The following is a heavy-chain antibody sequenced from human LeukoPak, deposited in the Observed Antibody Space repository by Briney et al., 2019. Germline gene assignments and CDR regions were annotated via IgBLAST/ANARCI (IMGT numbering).Heavy chain of an antibody. V-gene: IGHV4-59*01. CDR1: GGSISSYY. CDR3: ARGQVGSWFGVVSFWFDF. Sequence: SETLSLTCTVSGGSISSYYWSWIRQPPGKGLEWIGYIYYSGSTNSNPSLKSRVTISVDTSKNQFSLKVNSVTAADTAVYYCARGQVGSWFGVVSFWFDFWGQGTLVTVSS. CDR2: IYYSGST. D-gene: IGHD3-10*01. J-gene: IGHJ5*01.